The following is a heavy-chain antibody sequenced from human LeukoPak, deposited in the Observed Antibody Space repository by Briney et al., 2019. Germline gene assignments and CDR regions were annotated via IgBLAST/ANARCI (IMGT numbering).Heavy chain of an antibody. D-gene: IGHD3-9*01. CDR1: GLTFSSYA. Sequence: GGSLKLSCAASGLTFSSYAMSWVRQAPGKGLEWVSSISSSSSYIYYADSVKGRFTISRDNAKNSLYLQMNSLRAEDTAVYYCARSPRTDYDILTGYLNWFDPWGQGTLVTVSS. V-gene: IGHV3-21*01. CDR3: ARSPRTDYDILTGYLNWFDP. J-gene: IGHJ5*02. CDR2: ISSSSSYI.